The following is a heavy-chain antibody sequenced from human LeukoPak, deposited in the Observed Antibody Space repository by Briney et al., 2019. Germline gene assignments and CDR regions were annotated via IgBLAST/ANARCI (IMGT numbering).Heavy chain of an antibody. J-gene: IGHJ6*03. CDR3: AREGVVVPAAIVDYYYYYYMDA. V-gene: IGHV1-2*02. CDR2: INPNSGGT. D-gene: IGHD2-2*02. CDR1: GYTFTGYY. Sequence: ASVKVSCKASGYTFTGYYMHWVRQAPGQGLEWMGWINPNSGGTNYAQKFQGRVTMTRDTSISTAYMELSRLRSDDTAVYYCAREGVVVPAAIVDYYYYYYMDAWGKGTTVTVSS.